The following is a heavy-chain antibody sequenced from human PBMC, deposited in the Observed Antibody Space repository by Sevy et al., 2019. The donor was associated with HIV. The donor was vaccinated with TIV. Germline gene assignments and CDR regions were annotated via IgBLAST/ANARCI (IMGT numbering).Heavy chain of an antibody. D-gene: IGHD6-19*01. CDR1: GYTFTSYG. V-gene: IGHV1-18*01. CDR2: ISTYNTVR. J-gene: IGHJ5*02. Sequence: ASVKVSCKASGYTFTSYGISWVRQAPGQGLEWMGWISTYNTVRNSAQKFHDRVTMTIDTSTSTAYMELRGLRSVDTAVYYCARSTQVAGRSNWFDPWGQGTLVTVSS. CDR3: ARSTQVAGRSNWFDP.